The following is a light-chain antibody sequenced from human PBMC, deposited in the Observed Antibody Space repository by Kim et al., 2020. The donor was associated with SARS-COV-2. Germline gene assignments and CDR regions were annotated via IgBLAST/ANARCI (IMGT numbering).Light chain of an antibody. CDR1: QSVSSY. V-gene: IGKV3-15*01. Sequence: SVSPGARATLSCSARQSVSSYLALYQQKPGQAPRLLIYGASTRATGIPARFSGSGSGTEFTLTISSLQSEDFAVYYCQQYNNWWTFGQGTKVDIK. J-gene: IGKJ1*01. CDR2: GAS. CDR3: QQYNNWWT.